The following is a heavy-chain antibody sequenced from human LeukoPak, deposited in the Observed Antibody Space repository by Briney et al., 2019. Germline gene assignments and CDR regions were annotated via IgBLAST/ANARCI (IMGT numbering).Heavy chain of an antibody. J-gene: IGHJ4*02. CDR3: ARGRDYGSGSYQYYFDY. CDR1: GGSISSSSYY. Sequence: SETLSLTCTVSGGSISSSSYYWGWIRQPPGKGLEWIGSIYYSGSTYYNPSLKSRVTISVDTSKNQFSLKLSSVTAADTAVYYCARGRDYGSGSYQYYFDYWGQGTLVTVSS. D-gene: IGHD3-10*01. V-gene: IGHV4-39*07. CDR2: IYYSGST.